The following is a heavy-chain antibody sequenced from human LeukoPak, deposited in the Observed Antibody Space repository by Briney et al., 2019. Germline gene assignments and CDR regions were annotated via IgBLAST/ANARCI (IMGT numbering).Heavy chain of an antibody. CDR3: QKTAYEILTGYYNVDY. J-gene: IGHJ4*02. D-gene: IGHD3-9*01. V-gene: IGHV4-39*01. Sequence: PSETFYLTCTVSGSHISSSSYYSDWIRQPPAKVLEWIGGIYYSGSTYYNPSLKSRVTISVDTSKNQFSLKLSSVTAADTVFFFKQKTAYEILTGYYNVDYWGQGTLVTVSS. CDR2: IYYSGST. CDR1: GSHISSSSYY.